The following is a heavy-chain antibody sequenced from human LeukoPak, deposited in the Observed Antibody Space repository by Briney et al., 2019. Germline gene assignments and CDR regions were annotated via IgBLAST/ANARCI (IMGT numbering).Heavy chain of an antibody. CDR2: IYPGDSDT. V-gene: IGHV5-51*01. Sequence: GESLKISCKGTGYSFTSYWSGWVRQMPGKGLEWMGIIYPGDSDTRYSPSFQGQVTISADKSISTAYLQWSSLKASDTAMYYCARLKEDTAHPEFDYWGQGTLVTVSS. D-gene: IGHD5-18*01. CDR1: GYSFTSYW. J-gene: IGHJ4*02. CDR3: ARLKEDTAHPEFDY.